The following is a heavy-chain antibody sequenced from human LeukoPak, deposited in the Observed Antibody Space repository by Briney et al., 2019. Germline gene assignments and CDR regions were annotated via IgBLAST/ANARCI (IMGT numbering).Heavy chain of an antibody. V-gene: IGHV4-59*01. CDR2: IYYSGST. CDR3: ARVDTSVYYYFDY. Sequence: KSSETLSLTCTVSGGSISSYYWSWIRQPPGKGLEWIGYIYYSGSTNYNPSLKSRVTISVDTSKNQFSLKLSSVTAADTAVYYCARVDTSVYYYFDYWGQGTLVTVSS. D-gene: IGHD3-22*01. CDR1: GGSISSYY. J-gene: IGHJ4*02.